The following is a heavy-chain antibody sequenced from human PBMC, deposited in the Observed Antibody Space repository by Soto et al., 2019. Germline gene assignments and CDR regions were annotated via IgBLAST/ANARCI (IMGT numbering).Heavy chain of an antibody. CDR3: ATANSTLTRDYYYYGMDV. Sequence: SVKVSCKASGGTFSSYAISWVRQAPGQGLEWMGGIIPIFGTANYAQKFQGRVTITADESTSTAYMELSSLRSEDTAVYYCATANSTLTRDYYYYGMDVWGQGTTVTVSS. J-gene: IGHJ6*02. CDR2: IIPIFGTA. D-gene: IGHD6-13*01. V-gene: IGHV1-69*13. CDR1: GGTFSSYA.